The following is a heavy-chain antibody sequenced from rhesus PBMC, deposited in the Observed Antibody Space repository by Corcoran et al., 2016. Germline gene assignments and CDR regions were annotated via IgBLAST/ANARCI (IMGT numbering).Heavy chain of an antibody. V-gene: IGHV4-65*01. D-gene: IGHD3-34*01. J-gene: IGHJ6*01. CDR1: GGSVRSSNW. CDR2: ISGSSCST. Sequence: QVPLQESGPGLVKPSATLSLTCAVSGGSVRSSNWWSWIRQPPGPGLEWIGYISGSSCSTYYNPSLKSRVTISTDTSKNQFSLKLSSVTAADTAVYYCARDQDWGDGGLDSWGQGVVVTVSS. CDR3: ARDQDWGDGGLDS.